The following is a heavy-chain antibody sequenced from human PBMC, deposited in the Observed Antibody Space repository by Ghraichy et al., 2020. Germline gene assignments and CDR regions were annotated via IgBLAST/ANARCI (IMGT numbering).Heavy chain of an antibody. J-gene: IGHJ6*02. Sequence: ASVKVSCKASGYTFTSYGISWVRQAPGQGLEWMGWISAYNGNTNYAQKLQGRVTMTTDTSTSTAYMELGSLRSDDTAVYYCARRDILTNQHYYYGMDVWGQGTTVTVSS. V-gene: IGHV1-18*01. CDR3: ARRDILTNQHYYYGMDV. CDR2: ISAYNGNT. D-gene: IGHD3-9*01. CDR1: GYTFTSYG.